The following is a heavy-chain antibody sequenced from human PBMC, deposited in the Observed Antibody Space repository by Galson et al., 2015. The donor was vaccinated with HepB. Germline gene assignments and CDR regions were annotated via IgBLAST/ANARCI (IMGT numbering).Heavy chain of an antibody. Sequence: SVKVSCKASGYRFTDFGITWVRQAPGQGLEWMGWISAYNGNINYAQKVQGRVTMTTDTSTGTAYMELRSLRSDDSAVYYCTRDLGGRPGSFFDFWGQGTLVTVSS. V-gene: IGHV1-18*01. CDR3: TRDLGGRPGSFFDF. CDR2: ISAYNGNI. CDR1: GYRFTDFG. D-gene: IGHD3-16*01. J-gene: IGHJ4*02.